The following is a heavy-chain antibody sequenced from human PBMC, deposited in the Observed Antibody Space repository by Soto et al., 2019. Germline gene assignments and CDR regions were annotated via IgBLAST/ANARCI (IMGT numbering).Heavy chain of an antibody. CDR1: GFTVSSNY. D-gene: IGHD6-13*01. CDR2: IDGRGTRT. V-gene: IGHV3-21*04. J-gene: IGHJ4*02. CDR3: AKDIRIAAAGPFDY. Sequence: GGSLRLSCAASGFTVSSNYMSWARQAPGKGLEWVSSIDGRGTRTFYADALKGRFTNSRDNARNTLYLKMNSLRAEDTALYYCAKDIRIAAAGPFDYWGQGTLVTVSS.